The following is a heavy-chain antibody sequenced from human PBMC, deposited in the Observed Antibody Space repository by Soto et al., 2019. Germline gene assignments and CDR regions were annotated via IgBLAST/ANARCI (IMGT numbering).Heavy chain of an antibody. J-gene: IGHJ5*02. V-gene: IGHV2-5*02. CDR1: GFSLSTSGVG. CDR2: IYWDDDK. D-gene: IGHD2-15*01. Sequence: QITLKESGPPLVKPTQTLTLTCTFSGFSLSTSGVGVGWIRQPPGKALEWLALIYWDDDKRYSPSLKSRLTITKDTSKNQVVLTMTNMDPVDTATYYCAHRRSFCSGNRCYSIWFAPWGQGTLVTVSS. CDR3: AHRRSFCSGNRCYSIWFAP.